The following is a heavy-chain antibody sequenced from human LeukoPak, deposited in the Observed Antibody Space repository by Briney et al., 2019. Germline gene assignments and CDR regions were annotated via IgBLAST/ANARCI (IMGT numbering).Heavy chain of an antibody. D-gene: IGHD6-19*01. CDR1: GVSISRFY. CDR3: VQTTGWPGFGY. V-gene: IGHV4-4*09. CDR2: IYNGVPT. Sequence: SETLSLICTTSGVSISRFYWSWVRQPPGKGLEWIANIYNGVPTFFNPSLKSRATISVDTSKGQFSLQLASVTAADTAVYYCVQTTGWPGFGYWGQGILVTVSS. J-gene: IGHJ4*02.